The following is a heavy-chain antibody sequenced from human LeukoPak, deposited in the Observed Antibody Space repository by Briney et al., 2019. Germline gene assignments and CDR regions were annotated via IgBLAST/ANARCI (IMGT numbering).Heavy chain of an antibody. CDR3: ARADYGDLNDAFDI. Sequence: SETLSLTCTVSGGSISSYYWSWIRQPAGKGLEWIGRIYTGGSTNYNPSLKSRVTISLDTSKNQFSLKLSSVTAADTAVYYCARADYGDLNDAFDIWGQGTMVTVSS. CDR2: IYTGGST. V-gene: IGHV4-4*07. D-gene: IGHD4-17*01. J-gene: IGHJ3*02. CDR1: GGSISSYY.